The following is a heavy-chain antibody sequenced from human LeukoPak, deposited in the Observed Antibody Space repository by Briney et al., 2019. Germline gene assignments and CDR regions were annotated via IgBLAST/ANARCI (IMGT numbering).Heavy chain of an antibody. CDR1: GFTVSNNY. J-gene: IGHJ4*02. V-gene: IGHV3-53*01. CDR2: IYSGGTT. Sequence: GGSLRLSCAASGFTVSNNYMNWVRQAPGKGLEWVSVIYSGGTTDYADSVKGRFTISRDSSKNTVSLQMNNLRAEDSAVYYCAREKEAGFDYWGQGTLVTVSS. D-gene: IGHD6-19*01. CDR3: AREKEAGFDY.